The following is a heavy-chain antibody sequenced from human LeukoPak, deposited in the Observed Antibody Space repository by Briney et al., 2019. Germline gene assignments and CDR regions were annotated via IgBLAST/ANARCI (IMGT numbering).Heavy chain of an antibody. CDR3: ARQTGSGLFILP. Sequence: SETLSLTCTVSGGSISSSSYYWGWIRQPPGKGLEWIGNIYYSGSTYYNPFLKSRVTISVETSKNQFSLRLTSVTAADTAVYYCARQTGSGLFILPGGQGTLVTVSS. CDR2: IYYSGST. V-gene: IGHV4-39*01. CDR1: GGSISSSSYY. J-gene: IGHJ4*02. D-gene: IGHD3/OR15-3a*01.